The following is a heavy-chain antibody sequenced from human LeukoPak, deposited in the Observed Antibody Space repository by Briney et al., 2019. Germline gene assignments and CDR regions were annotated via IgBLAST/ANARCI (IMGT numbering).Heavy chain of an antibody. J-gene: IGHJ4*02. CDR1: GYTFTSYG. D-gene: IGHD3-22*01. CDR2: IIPIFGTA. CDR3: AREVGGYDSSVSL. V-gene: IGHV1-69*13. Sequence: VASVKVSCKASGYTFTSYGISWVRQAPGQGLEWMGGIIPIFGTANYAQKFQGRVTITADESTSTAYMELSSLRSEDTAVYYCAREVGGYDSSVSLWGQGTLVTVSS.